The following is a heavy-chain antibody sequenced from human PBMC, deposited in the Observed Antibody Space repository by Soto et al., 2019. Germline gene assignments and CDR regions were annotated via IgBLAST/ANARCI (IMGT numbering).Heavy chain of an antibody. Sequence: QVQLVQSGAEEKKPGASVKVSCKASGYTFTSYAMHWVRQAPGQRLEWMGWINAGNGNTKYSQKFQGRVTITRDTSASTAYMELGSLRSEDTAVYYCARGGRVLMVYAISRFDYWGQGTLVTVSS. CDR2: INAGNGNT. D-gene: IGHD2-8*01. CDR3: ARGGRVLMVYAISRFDY. J-gene: IGHJ4*02. V-gene: IGHV1-3*05. CDR1: GYTFTSYA.